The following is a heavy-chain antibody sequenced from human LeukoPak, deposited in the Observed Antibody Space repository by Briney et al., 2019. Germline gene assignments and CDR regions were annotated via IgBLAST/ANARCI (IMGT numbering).Heavy chain of an antibody. J-gene: IGHJ4*02. Sequence: GESLKISCKGSGYSFTSYWIGWVRQMPGKGLEWMGIIYPGDSDTRYSPSFQGQVTISADKSISTAYLQWSSLKASDTAMYYCAGLNQSKYRNTGHFDYWGQGTLVTVSS. D-gene: IGHD2/OR15-2a*01. CDR1: GYSFTSYW. V-gene: IGHV5-51*01. CDR2: IYPGDSDT. CDR3: AGLNQSKYRNTGHFDY.